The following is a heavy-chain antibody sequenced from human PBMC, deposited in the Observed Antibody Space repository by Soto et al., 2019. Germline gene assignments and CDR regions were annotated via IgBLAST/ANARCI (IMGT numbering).Heavy chain of an antibody. D-gene: IGHD3-3*01. CDR2: INSSGGST. CDR1: GYTFTSYY. J-gene: IGHJ6*02. V-gene: IGHV1-46*01. CDR3: ATTWSGSPRMDV. Sequence: RASVKVSCKASGYTFTSYYMHWVRQAPGQGLEWIGIINSSGGSTTYAQKFQGRVTMTRDTSTSIVYMELSSLRSEDTAVYRCATTWSGSPRMDVWGQGTTVTVSS.